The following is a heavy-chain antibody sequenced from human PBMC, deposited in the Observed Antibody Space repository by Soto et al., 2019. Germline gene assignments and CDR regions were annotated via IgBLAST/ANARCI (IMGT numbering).Heavy chain of an antibody. CDR1: GFTFSSYS. CDR2: ISSSSSYI. J-gene: IGHJ5*02. D-gene: IGHD6-13*01. V-gene: IGHV3-21*01. Sequence: PGGSLRLSCAASGFTFSSYSMNWVRQAPGKGLEWVSSISSSSSYIYYADSVKGRFTISRDNAKNSLYLQMNSLRAEDTAVYYCAREPGIAAEYWFDPWGQGTLVTVSS. CDR3: AREPGIAAEYWFDP.